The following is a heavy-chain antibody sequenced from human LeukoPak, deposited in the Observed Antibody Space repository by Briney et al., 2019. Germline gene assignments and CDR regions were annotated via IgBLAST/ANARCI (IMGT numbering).Heavy chain of an antibody. V-gene: IGHV3-23*01. CDR3: ATINFRPY. D-gene: IGHD1-1*01. CDR2: ISGSGGST. J-gene: IGHJ4*02. Sequence: QTWGVLRLSCAASGFTFSSYGMSWVRQAPGKGLEWVSAISGSGGSTYYADSVKGRFTISRDDAKNSLFLQMNSLRAEDTAIYYCATINFRPYWGQGTLVTVSS. CDR1: GFTFSSYG.